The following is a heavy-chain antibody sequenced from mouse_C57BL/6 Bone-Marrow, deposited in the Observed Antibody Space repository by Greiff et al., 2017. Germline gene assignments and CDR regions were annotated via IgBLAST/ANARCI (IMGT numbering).Heavy chain of an antibody. CDR3: AREGTMIWYFDV. CDR1: GFTFSSYA. J-gene: IGHJ1*03. V-gene: IGHV5-4*01. CDR2: ISDGGSYT. D-gene: IGHD2-4*01. Sequence: EVKLVESGGGLVKPGGSLKLSCAASGFTFSSYAMSWVRQTPEKRLEWVATISDGGSYTYYPDNVKGRFTISRDNAKNNLYLQMSHLKSEDTAMYYCAREGTMIWYFDVGGTGTTVTVSS.